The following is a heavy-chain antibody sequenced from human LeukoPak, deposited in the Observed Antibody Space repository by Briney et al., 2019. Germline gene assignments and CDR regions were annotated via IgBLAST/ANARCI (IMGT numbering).Heavy chain of an antibody. Sequence: GASVKVSCKASGYTFTGYYMHWVRQAPGQGLEWMGRINPNSGGTNYAQKFQGRVTMTRDTSISTAYMELSSLRSEDTAVYYCASSSGYYLVPRYYFDYWGQGTLVTVSS. CDR2: INPNSGGT. J-gene: IGHJ4*02. D-gene: IGHD3-22*01. V-gene: IGHV1-2*06. CDR3: ASSSGYYLVPRYYFDY. CDR1: GYTFTGYY.